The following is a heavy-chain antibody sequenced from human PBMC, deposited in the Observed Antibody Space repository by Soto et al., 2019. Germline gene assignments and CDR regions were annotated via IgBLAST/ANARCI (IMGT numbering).Heavy chain of an antibody. Sequence: QVQLVASGGGVVQPGRSLRLSCAASGFNFSNHGMHWVRQAPGKGLEWVTVISHAGNNKYYADSVKGRFSISRDTSTNMVYLQMNSLRPEDTAVYYCAKDRVKIGYVFDYWGQGTLVAVSS. J-gene: IGHJ4*02. D-gene: IGHD2-2*01. CDR2: ISHAGNNK. CDR3: AKDRVKIGYVFDY. V-gene: IGHV3-30*18. CDR1: GFNFSNHG.